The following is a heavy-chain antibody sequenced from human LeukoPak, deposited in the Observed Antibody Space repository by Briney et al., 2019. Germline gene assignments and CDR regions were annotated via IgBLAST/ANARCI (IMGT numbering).Heavy chain of an antibody. Sequence: SETLSLTCTVSGFSISSGYYWGWIRQPPGKGLEWIGDIYHSGSAYYNPSLKSRVTLSVDTSKNQFSLNLTSVTAADTAVYYCARDRGYYDTSGYYGDAFDIWGQGTKVTVSS. CDR3: ARDRGYYDTSGYYGDAFDI. J-gene: IGHJ3*02. D-gene: IGHD3-22*01. V-gene: IGHV4-38-2*02. CDR1: GFSISSGYY. CDR2: IYHSGSA.